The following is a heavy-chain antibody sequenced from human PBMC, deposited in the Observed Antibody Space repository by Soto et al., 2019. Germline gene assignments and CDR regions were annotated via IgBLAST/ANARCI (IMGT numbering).Heavy chain of an antibody. V-gene: IGHV3-30-3*01. J-gene: IGHJ6*02. CDR1: GFTFSSYA. CDR2: ISYDGSNK. Sequence: GGSLRLSCAASGFTFSSYAMHWVRQAPGKGLEWVAVISYDGSNKYYADSVKGRFTISRDNSKNTLYLQMNSLRAEDTAVYYCARDKENYDSSGYYPPYYYYGMDVWGQGTTVTVSS. CDR3: ARDKENYDSSGYYPPYYYYGMDV. D-gene: IGHD3-22*01.